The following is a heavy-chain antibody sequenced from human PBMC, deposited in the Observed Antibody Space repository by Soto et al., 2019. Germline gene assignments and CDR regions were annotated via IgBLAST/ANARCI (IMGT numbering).Heavy chain of an antibody. Sequence: GGSLRLSCAASGFTFSSYSMNWVRQAPGKGLEWVSYISSSSSTIYYADSVKGRFTISRDNAKNSLYLQMNSLRDEDTAVYYCVSPYCSNRVCYGYFYYWGQRTLVTVSS. J-gene: IGHJ4*02. CDR2: ISSSSSTI. CDR1: GFTFSSYS. D-gene: IGHD2-8*01. V-gene: IGHV3-48*02. CDR3: VSPYCSNRVCYGYFYY.